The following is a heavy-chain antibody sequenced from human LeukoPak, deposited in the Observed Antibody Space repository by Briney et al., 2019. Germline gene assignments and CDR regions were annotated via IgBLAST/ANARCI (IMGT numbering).Heavy chain of an antibody. CDR3: AELPRGTAVAGTYY. CDR1: GGSISSSSYY. Sequence: TSETLSLTCSVSGGSISSSSYYWGWIRQPPGKGLEWIGMIYFTGSTYYNPSLRSRVTISVDTSKNQFSLKLSSVTAADTAVYYCAELPRGTAVAGTYYWGQGTLVTVSS. J-gene: IGHJ4*02. D-gene: IGHD6-19*01. CDR2: IYFTGST. V-gene: IGHV4-39*07.